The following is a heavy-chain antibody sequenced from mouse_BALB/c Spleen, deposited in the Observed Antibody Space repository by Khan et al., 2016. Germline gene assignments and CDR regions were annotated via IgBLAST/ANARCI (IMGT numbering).Heavy chain of an antibody. CDR3: ARSPYYYGVGVAY. J-gene: IGHJ3*01. CDR1: GFNIKDTY. Sequence: VQLQQSGAELVKPGASVKLSCTASGFNIKDTYMHWVKQRPEQGLEWIGRIDPANGNTKYDPKFQGKATITEDTSSNTAYLQLSSLTSEDTAFYYGARSPYYYGVGVAYWGQGTLVTVSA. V-gene: IGHV14-3*02. D-gene: IGHD1-1*01. CDR2: IDPANGNT.